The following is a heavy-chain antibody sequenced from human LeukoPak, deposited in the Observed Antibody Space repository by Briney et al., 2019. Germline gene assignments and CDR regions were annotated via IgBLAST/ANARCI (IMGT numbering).Heavy chain of an antibody. V-gene: IGHV4-59*01. J-gene: IGHJ6*02. CDR3: AAGRTRYRMKYYYYGMDV. D-gene: IGHD1-26*01. Sequence: PSETLSLTCTVSGGSISSYYWSWIRQPPGKGLEWIGYIYYSGSTNYNPSLKSRVTISVDTSKNQFSLKLSSVTAADTAVYYCAAGRTRYRMKYYYYGMDVWGQGTTVTVSS. CDR1: GGSISSYY. CDR2: IYYSGST.